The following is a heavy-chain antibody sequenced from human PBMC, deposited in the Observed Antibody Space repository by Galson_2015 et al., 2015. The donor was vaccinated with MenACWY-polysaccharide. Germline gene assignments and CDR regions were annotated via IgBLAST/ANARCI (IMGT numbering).Heavy chain of an antibody. Sequence: SLRLSCAASGFTFTDYYMSWIRQTPGKGLEWLSYISSDGSTKLYADSVKGRFTISRDNAKNAFYLQMNNLRAEDTAVYYCAREARSRESDYWGHGTLVTVSS. CDR2: ISSDGSTK. V-gene: IGHV3-11*01. CDR1: GFTFTDYY. D-gene: IGHD6-13*01. J-gene: IGHJ4*01. CDR3: AREARSRESDY.